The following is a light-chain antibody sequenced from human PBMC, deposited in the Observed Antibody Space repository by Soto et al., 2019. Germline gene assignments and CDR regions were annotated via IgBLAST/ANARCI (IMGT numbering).Light chain of an antibody. V-gene: IGKV3-11*01. CDR1: QSVSTF. CDR3: QQRNSWT. Sequence: EVVLTQSPATLSLSPGERATLSCRASQSVSTFLLWYQHKPGQAPRLLIYGASSRATGDPARFSGSGSGTDFTLTISSLEPEDFAVYYCQQRNSWTFGQGTKVEIK. CDR2: GAS. J-gene: IGKJ1*01.